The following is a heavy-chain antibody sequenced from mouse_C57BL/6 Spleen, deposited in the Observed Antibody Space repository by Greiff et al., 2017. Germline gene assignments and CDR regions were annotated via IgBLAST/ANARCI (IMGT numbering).Heavy chain of an antibody. D-gene: IGHD2-5*01. CDR1: GYTFTSYG. CDR2: IYLAYGYT. CDR3: ARWNSNYVFDY. V-gene: IGHV1-58*01. J-gene: IGHJ2*01. Sequence: EVQVVESGAELVRPGSSVKMSCKTSGYTFTSYGINWVKQRPGQGLEWIGYIYLAYGYTEYNEKFKGKATLTTDTSSSTAYMQLSSLTSEDSAIYFCARWNSNYVFDYWGQGTTLTVSS.